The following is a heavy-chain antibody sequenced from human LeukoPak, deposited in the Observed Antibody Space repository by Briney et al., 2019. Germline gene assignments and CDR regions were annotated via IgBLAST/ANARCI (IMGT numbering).Heavy chain of an antibody. Sequence: PGRSLRLSCTASGFTFTGYALHWVRQAPGKGLEWAAVISSDGSNKYYADSVKGRFTISRDNSKNTLYLQMNSLRAEDSAVYYCARDFGSGSSPIGYWGQGTLVTVSS. CDR2: ISSDGSNK. V-gene: IGHV3-30-3*01. D-gene: IGHD1-26*01. J-gene: IGHJ4*02. CDR1: GFTFTGYA. CDR3: ARDFGSGSSPIGY.